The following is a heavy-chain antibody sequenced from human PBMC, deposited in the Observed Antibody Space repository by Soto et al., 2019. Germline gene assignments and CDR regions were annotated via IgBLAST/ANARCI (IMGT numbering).Heavy chain of an antibody. Sequence: TSETLSITCTVSGGSIISGDYYWSWIRQPPGKGLEWIGYIYYSGSTYYNPSLKSRVTISVDTSKNQFSLKLSSVTAADTAVYYCARERYSGYDYARYFDYWGQGTLVTVSS. CDR1: GGSIISGDYY. CDR3: ARERYSGYDYARYFDY. CDR2: IYYSGST. D-gene: IGHD5-12*01. J-gene: IGHJ4*02. V-gene: IGHV4-30-4*01.